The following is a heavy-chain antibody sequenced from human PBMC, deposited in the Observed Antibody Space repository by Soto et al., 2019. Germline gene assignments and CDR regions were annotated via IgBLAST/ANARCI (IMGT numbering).Heavy chain of an antibody. Sequence: SETLSLTCTVSGGSISSSSYYWGWIRQPPGKGREWIGSIYYSGSTYYNPSFKRRVTISVATSKNQFSLKLSSVTAADTAVYYCARLSITRTSEYYYGMDVWGQGTPVTVSS. CDR1: GGSISSSSYY. CDR3: ARLSITRTSEYYYGMDV. J-gene: IGHJ6*02. V-gene: IGHV4-39*01. CDR2: IYYSGST. D-gene: IGHD3-16*01.